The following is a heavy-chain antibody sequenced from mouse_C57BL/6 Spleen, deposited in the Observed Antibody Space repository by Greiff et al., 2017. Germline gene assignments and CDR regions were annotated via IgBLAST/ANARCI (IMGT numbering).Heavy chain of an antibody. V-gene: IGHV5-4*01. CDR2: ISDGGSYT. CDR3: ARDPYYYGSSLDY. CDR1: GFTFSSYA. D-gene: IGHD1-1*01. J-gene: IGHJ2*01. Sequence: EVKLVESGGGLVKPGGSLKLSCAASGFTFSSYAMSWVRQTPEKRLEWVATISDGGSYTYYPDNVKGRFTISRDNAKNNLYLQMSHLKSEDTAMYYCARDPYYYGSSLDYWGQGTTLTVSS.